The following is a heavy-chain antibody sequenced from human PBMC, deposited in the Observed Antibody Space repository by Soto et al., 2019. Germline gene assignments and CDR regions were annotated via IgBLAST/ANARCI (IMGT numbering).Heavy chain of an antibody. CDR1: GFTFTDYY. Sequence: ASVKVSCKTSGFTFTDYYLHWVRRAPGQGLEWMGWINPNTGGTKYAQKFRGRVTMTRDTSISTAYMELSRLRSDDTAVYYCARDLSGGYPDYSYYGMDVWGQGTTVTVSS. D-gene: IGHD1-26*01. CDR2: INPNTGGT. J-gene: IGHJ6*02. V-gene: IGHV1-2*02. CDR3: ARDLSGGYPDYSYYGMDV.